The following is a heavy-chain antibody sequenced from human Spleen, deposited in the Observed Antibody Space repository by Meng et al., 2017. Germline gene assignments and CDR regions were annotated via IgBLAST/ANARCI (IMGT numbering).Heavy chain of an antibody. CDR3: ARDSQGYGYDY. D-gene: IGHD5-18*01. CDR1: GFTFVDDA. J-gene: IGHJ4*02. Sequence: GGSLRLSCTASGFTFVDDAVSWLRQAPGKGPEWVGFIRSKAYGGTTEYAASVKGRFTISRDNAKNSLYLQMNSLRAEDTAVYYCARDSQGYGYDYWGQGTLVTVSS. CDR2: IRSKAYGGTT. V-gene: IGHV3-49*03.